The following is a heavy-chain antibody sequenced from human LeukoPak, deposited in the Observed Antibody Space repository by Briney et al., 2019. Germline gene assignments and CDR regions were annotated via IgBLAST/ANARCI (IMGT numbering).Heavy chain of an antibody. CDR2: ISDSGDYT. D-gene: IGHD2-8*01. Sequence: AGSLRLSCAGSGFTFSSYAMSWVRQAPGQGLEWVSVISDSGDYTSYADSVRGRFTISRDNSRNTLYLQMISLRPEDTAVYYCAKDTSIGKYCTNGGCSPFDYWGQGTLVTVSS. J-gene: IGHJ4*02. CDR1: GFTFSSYA. V-gene: IGHV3-23*01. CDR3: AKDTSIGKYCTNGGCSPFDY.